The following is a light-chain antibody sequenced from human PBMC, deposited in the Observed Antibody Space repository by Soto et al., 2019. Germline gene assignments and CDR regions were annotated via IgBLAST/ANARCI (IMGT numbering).Light chain of an antibody. CDR3: SSYTSNIIPWV. CDR1: SSDVGGYNY. Sequence: QSALTQPASVSGSPGQSITISCTGTSSDVGGYNYVSWYQQHPGKAPKLIIYDVTNRPSGVSNRFSGSKSGNTASLTISGLQAEDEADYYCSSYTSNIIPWVFGGGTQLTVL. V-gene: IGLV2-14*01. CDR2: DVT. J-gene: IGLJ3*02.